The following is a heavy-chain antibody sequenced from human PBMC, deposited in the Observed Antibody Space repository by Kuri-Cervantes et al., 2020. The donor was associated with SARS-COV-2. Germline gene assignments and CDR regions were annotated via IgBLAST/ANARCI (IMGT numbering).Heavy chain of an antibody. V-gene: IGHV3-13*01. CDR3: ARDTYYDILTGYSPLGFDP. CDR2: IGTAGDT. J-gene: IGHJ5*02. D-gene: IGHD3-9*01. CDR1: GFTFSSYD. Sequence: GESLKISCAASGFTFSSYDMHWVRQATGKGLEWVSAIGTAGDTYYPGSVKGRFTISRENAKNSLYLQMNSLRAEDTAVYYCARDTYYDILTGYSPLGFDPWGQGTLVTVSS.